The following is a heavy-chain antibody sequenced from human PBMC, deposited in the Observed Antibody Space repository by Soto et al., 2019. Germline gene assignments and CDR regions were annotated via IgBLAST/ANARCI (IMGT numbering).Heavy chain of an antibody. D-gene: IGHD3-3*01. CDR2: INPKSGTT. J-gene: IGHJ4*02. CDR1: GYTFTDYY. Sequence: QVQVVQSGTEVKKPGASVKVSCKASGYTFTDYYMHWVRQAPGQGLEWMGWINPKSGTTNYAQEFQGRVTLTRDTSISTAYMELSRLTSDDTAVYYCARGGITIFGVVDYWGQGTLVTVSS. CDR3: ARGGITIFGVVDY. V-gene: IGHV1-2*02.